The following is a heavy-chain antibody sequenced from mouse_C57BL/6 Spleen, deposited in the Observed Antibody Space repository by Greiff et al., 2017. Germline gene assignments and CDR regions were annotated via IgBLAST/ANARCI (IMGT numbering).Heavy chain of an antibody. J-gene: IGHJ1*03. CDR2: ISSGSSTI. CDR3: ARGDYYGSSPWYFEV. D-gene: IGHD1-1*01. CDR1: GFTFSDYG. V-gene: IGHV5-17*01. Sequence: EVKLMESGGGLVKPGGSLKLSCAASGFTFSDYGMHWVRQAPEKGLEWVAYISSGSSTIYYADTVKGRFTISRDNAKNTLFLQMTRLRSEDTAMYYCARGDYYGSSPWYFEVWGTGTTVTVSS.